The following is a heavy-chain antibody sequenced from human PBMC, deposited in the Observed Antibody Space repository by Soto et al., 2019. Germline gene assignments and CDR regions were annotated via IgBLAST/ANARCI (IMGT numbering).Heavy chain of an antibody. D-gene: IGHD1-7*01. CDR2: ISPIFGTA. Sequence: QVQLVQSGAEVKKPGSSVKVSCKASGGTFSSYSINWVRQAPGQGLEWMGEISPIFGTANYAEKFHGRVTIHADEPTSTAYIELSSLRSGDTDVYYCARDGGLNSAEIDYWGQGTLVTVSS. CDR1: GGTFSSYS. CDR3: ARDGGLNSAEIDY. J-gene: IGHJ4*02. V-gene: IGHV1-69*01.